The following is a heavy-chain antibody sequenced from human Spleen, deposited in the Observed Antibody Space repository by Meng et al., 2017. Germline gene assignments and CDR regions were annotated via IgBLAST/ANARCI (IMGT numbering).Heavy chain of an antibody. V-gene: IGHV1-2*06. J-gene: IGHJ4*02. D-gene: IGHD5-18*01. CDR1: GYTFTGYY. CDR3: AREGRGGSSEFDY. CDR2: ITPNTGGT. Sequence: ASVKVSCKASGYTFTGYYMHWVRQAPGQGLEWMGRITPNTGGTIYGQKFQGRVTMTWDTSISTVYMELSRLTYDDTAVYYCAREGRGGSSEFDYWGQGTLVTVSS.